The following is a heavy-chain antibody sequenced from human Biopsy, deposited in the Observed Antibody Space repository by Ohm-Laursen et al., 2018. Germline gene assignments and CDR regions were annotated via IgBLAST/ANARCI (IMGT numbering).Heavy chain of an antibody. J-gene: IGHJ3*01. CDR2: PDPEDDAK. CDR3: ATVKQPTYYFETRVLYST. CDR1: GYTFSDVP. Sequence: ASVKVSCKASGYTFSDVPIHWVRQVPGKGLEWMGGPDPEDDAKIYPQKFQGRVIMTEDTFTDTAYMELSSLRYDDTAVYYCATVKQPTYYFETRVLYSTWGQGTMVTVSS. D-gene: IGHD4/OR15-4a*01. V-gene: IGHV1-24*01.